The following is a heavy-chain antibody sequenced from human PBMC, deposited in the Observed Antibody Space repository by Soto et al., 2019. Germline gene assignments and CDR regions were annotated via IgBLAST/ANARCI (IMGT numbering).Heavy chain of an antibody. V-gene: IGHV1-18*01. CDR2: ISAYNGNT. D-gene: IGHD3-16*01. CDR3: AREGMTTYGSYYYYMDV. CDR1: GYTFTSYG. Sequence: ASVKVSCKASGYTFTSYGISWVRQVPGQGLEWMGWISAYNGNTDYAQKLQGRVTMTTDTSTSTAYMELRSLRSDDTAVYYCAREGMTTYGSYYYYMDVWGKGTTVTVSS. J-gene: IGHJ6*03.